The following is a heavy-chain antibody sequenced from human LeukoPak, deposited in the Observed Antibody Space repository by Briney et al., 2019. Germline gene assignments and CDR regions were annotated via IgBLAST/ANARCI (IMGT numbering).Heavy chain of an antibody. CDR3: ARGAAVALKL. Sequence: GGSLTLSCRASGFTLIDYYMHWVRQAASKVREYVAFTQLDGTNEFYTESVRGQLPMSRDKSKNTLYLQMTSLRGADTAVYYCARGAAVALKLWGEGTLVTVSS. CDR1: GFTLIDYY. CDR2: TQLDGTNE. J-gene: IGHJ4*02. D-gene: IGHD6-19*01. V-gene: IGHV3-30*02.